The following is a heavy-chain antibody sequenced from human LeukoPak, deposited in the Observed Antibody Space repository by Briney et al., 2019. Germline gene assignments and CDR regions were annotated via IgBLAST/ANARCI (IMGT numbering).Heavy chain of an antibody. D-gene: IGHD2-15*01. Sequence: SVKVSCKAAAGIFSIYAISWVRQAPGQGLEWMGGIIPIFGTANYAQKFQGRVTITADESTSTAYMELSSLRSEDTAVYFCARDRVVGLGLYNAFDVWGQGTVVTVSS. CDR1: AGIFSIYA. CDR2: IIPIFGTA. CDR3: ARDRVVGLGLYNAFDV. J-gene: IGHJ3*01. V-gene: IGHV1-69*13.